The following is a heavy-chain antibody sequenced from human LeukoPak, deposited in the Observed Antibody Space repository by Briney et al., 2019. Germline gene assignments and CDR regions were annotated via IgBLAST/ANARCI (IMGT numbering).Heavy chain of an antibody. V-gene: IGHV3-9*01. Sequence: GGSLRLSCAASGFTFDDYAMHWVRQAPGKGLEWVSGISWNSGSIGYADSVKGRFTISRDNAKNSLYLQMNSLRAEDTALYYCAKDLGCYGSGLLGYYFDYWGQGTLVTVSS. CDR2: ISWNSGSI. D-gene: IGHD3-10*01. CDR3: AKDLGCYGSGLLGYYFDY. J-gene: IGHJ4*02. CDR1: GFTFDDYA.